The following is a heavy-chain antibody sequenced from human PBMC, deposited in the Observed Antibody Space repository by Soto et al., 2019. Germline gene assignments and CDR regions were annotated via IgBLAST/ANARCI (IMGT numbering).Heavy chain of an antibody. CDR2: TYYRSKWYN. Sequence: QVQLQQSGPGLVKPSQTLSLTCAISGDSVSSNSAAWNWIRQSPSRGLEWLGRTYYRSKWYNDFARYLKSPINNNPGTTKYQFSLQLNLVTPGDKGLLYCGRDQNRGLSRGLFLYRIDVWGPRNT. CDR1: GDSVSSNSAA. V-gene: IGHV6-1*01. J-gene: IGHJ6*01. CDR3: GRDQNRGLSRGLFLYRIDV. D-gene: IGHD3-16*01.